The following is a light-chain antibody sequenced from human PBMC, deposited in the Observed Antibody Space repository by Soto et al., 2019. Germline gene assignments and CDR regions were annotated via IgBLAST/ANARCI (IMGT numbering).Light chain of an antibody. CDR1: QGISSY. V-gene: IGKV1-27*01. J-gene: IGKJ1*01. CDR3: QKYYTAPET. CDR2: AAY. Sequence: DIQMTQSPSFLSASVGDRVTITCRASQGISSYLAWYQQKPGKVPKVLIYAAYTLQSGVPSRFSGSGSGTEFTLTISNLQPEDVATYYCQKYYTAPETFGQGTKVEIK.